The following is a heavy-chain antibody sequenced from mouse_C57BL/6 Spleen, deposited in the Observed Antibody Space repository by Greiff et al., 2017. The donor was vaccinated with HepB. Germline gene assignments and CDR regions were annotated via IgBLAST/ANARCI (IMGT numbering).Heavy chain of an antibody. CDR2: INPNNGGT. CDR3: ARGYYGSSYEGYFDV. CDR1: GYTFTDYN. Sequence: VQLKESGPELVKPGASVKIPCKASGYTFTDYNMDWVKQSHGKSLEWIGDINPNNGGTIYNQKFKGKATLTVDKSSSTAYMELRSLTSEDTAVYYCARGYYGSSYEGYFDVWGTGTTVTVSS. J-gene: IGHJ1*03. V-gene: IGHV1-18*01. D-gene: IGHD1-1*01.